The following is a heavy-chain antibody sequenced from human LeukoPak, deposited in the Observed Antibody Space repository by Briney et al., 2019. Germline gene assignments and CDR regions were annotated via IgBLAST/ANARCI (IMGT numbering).Heavy chain of an antibody. Sequence: GGSLRLSCAASGFTFSSYNMNWVRQAPGKGLEWVSYISSSSTTIYYADSVKGRFTISRDNAKNSLYPQMNSLRAEDTAVYYCARVDSNSYYYYYYYMDVWGKGTTVTVSS. D-gene: IGHD2/OR15-2a*01. CDR2: ISSSSTTI. CDR1: GFTFSSYN. V-gene: IGHV3-48*01. CDR3: ARVDSNSYYYYYYYMDV. J-gene: IGHJ6*03.